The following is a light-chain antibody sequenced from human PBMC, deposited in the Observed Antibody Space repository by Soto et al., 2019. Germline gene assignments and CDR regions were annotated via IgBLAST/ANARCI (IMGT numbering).Light chain of an antibody. Sequence: QSVLTQPASVSGSPGQSITISCTGTSSDVGGYNFVSWYQQHPGKAPKLMLYDVSNRPSGASDRFSGSKSGNTASLTISGLQAEDEADYYCSSFTSSSTLVFGGGTKLTVL. V-gene: IGLV2-14*01. J-gene: IGLJ3*02. CDR1: SSDVGGYNF. CDR2: DVS. CDR3: SSFTSSSTLV.